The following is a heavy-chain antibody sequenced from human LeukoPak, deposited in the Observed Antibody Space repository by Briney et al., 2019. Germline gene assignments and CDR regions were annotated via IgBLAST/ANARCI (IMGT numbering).Heavy chain of an antibody. V-gene: IGHV3-7*03. CDR2: IKQDGSEK. Sequence: GGSLRLSCAPSGFTFSSYWMSWVRQAPGKGLEWVANIKQDGSEKYYVDSVKGRFTISRDNAKNSLYLQMNSLRAEDTAVYYCASQPIAAAGSRGDYWGQGTLVTVSS. CDR1: GFTFSSYW. CDR3: ASQPIAAAGSRGDY. D-gene: IGHD6-13*01. J-gene: IGHJ4*02.